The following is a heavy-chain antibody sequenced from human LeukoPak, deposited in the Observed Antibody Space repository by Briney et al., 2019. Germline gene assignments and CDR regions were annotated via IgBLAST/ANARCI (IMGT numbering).Heavy chain of an antibody. Sequence: ASVKVSCKASGYTFTSNCIHWVRLAPGQGLEWMGMICPRDGSTSYAQKFQGRVTVTRDTSTSTVHMELSGLRSEDTAVYYCARDQEGFDYWGQGTLVTVSS. CDR1: GYTFTSNC. CDR3: ARDQEGFDY. J-gene: IGHJ4*02. V-gene: IGHV1-46*01. CDR2: ICPRDGST.